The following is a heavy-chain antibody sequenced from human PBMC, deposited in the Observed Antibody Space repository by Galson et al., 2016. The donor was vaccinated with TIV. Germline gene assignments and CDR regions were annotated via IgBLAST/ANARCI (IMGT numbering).Heavy chain of an antibody. CDR3: ARIIGYWVGYYTMDV. D-gene: IGHD2-8*02. CDR2: ISNGGDYI. J-gene: IGHJ6*02. CDR1: GFTFSGHS. Sequence: SLRLSCAASGFTFSGHSMNWVRQAPGKGLEWVSSISNGGDYIYYSDSMKGRFTISRDNAKKSLYLQMHSLRAEDTAVYYCARIIGYWVGYYTMDVWGQGTTVTVSS. V-gene: IGHV3-21*01.